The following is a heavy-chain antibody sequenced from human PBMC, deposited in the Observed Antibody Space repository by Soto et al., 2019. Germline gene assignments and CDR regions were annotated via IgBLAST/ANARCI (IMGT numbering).Heavy chain of an antibody. J-gene: IGHJ4*02. D-gene: IGHD1-26*01. CDR1: GGTFSDSA. Sequence: QVHLVQSGAEVKKPGSSVKVSCKTSGGTFSDSAINWLRQTPGQGLEWMGGLVPMFRTANYAPNLQGRVSITADESTSTVFMELSSLTFEDTAVCYCARGLGGSYFPFDFWGQGTLLTVSS. V-gene: IGHV1-69*12. CDR2: LVPMFRTA. CDR3: ARGLGGSYFPFDF.